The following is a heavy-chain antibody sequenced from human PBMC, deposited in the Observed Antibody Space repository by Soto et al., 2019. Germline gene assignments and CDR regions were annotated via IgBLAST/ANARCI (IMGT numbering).Heavy chain of an antibody. CDR2: IYYSGNT. V-gene: IGHV4-30-4*01. J-gene: IGHJ4*02. CDR1: GGSISSGDYY. CDR3: ARDNSGYLFLDY. Sequence: QVQLQESGPGLVKPSQTLSLTCTVSGGSISSGDYYWSWIRQPPGKGLEWIGYIYYSGNTYYNPSLKSRVTISVDTSKNQFSLNLSSVTAADTAVYYCARDNSGYLFLDYWGQGTLVTVSS. D-gene: IGHD3-22*01.